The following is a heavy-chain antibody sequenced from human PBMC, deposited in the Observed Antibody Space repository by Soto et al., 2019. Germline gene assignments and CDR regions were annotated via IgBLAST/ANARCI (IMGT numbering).Heavy chain of an antibody. CDR3: AKSEDIVLMVYAFPFDY. CDR2: VNGDGSST. Sequence: GGSLRLSCEASGFTFSSNWMHWVRQAPGKGLVWVSRVNGDGSSTNYADSLKGRFTISRDNAKNTLYLQMNSLGAEDTAVYYCAKSEDIVLMVYAFPFDYWGQGTLVTVSS. D-gene: IGHD2-8*01. CDR1: GFTFSSNW. J-gene: IGHJ4*02. V-gene: IGHV3-74*01.